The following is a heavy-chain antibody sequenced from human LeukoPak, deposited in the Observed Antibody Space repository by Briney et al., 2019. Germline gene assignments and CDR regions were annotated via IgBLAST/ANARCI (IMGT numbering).Heavy chain of an antibody. CDR1: GFTFSDYW. CDR3: ARRDGSSSRRSPIDY. Sequence: PGGSLRLSCTASGFTFSDYWMTWVRQAPGKGSEWVANIKQDGSQRYYVDSVRGRFTISRDNAKNSLFLQMNGPRAEDTAVYYCARRDGSSSRRSPIDYWGQGTLVTVSS. V-gene: IGHV3-7*01. J-gene: IGHJ4*02. D-gene: IGHD6-6*01. CDR2: IKQDGSQR.